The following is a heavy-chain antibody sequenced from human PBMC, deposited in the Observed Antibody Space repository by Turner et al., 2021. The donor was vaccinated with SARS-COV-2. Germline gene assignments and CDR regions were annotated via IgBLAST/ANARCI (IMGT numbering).Heavy chain of an antibody. Sequence: QVQLVESGGGVVQPGRSLRLSGAASGFTFSSYAMHWVRQAPGKGLEWVAVISYDGSNKYYADSVKGRFTISRDNSKNTLYLQMNSLRAEDTAVYYCANLWFGELSTDYWGQGTLVTVSS. CDR1: GFTFSSYA. CDR2: ISYDGSNK. J-gene: IGHJ4*02. D-gene: IGHD3-10*01. V-gene: IGHV3-30*04. CDR3: ANLWFGELSTDY.